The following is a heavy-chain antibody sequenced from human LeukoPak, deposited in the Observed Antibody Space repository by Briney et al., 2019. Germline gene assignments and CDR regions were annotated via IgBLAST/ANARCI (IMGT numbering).Heavy chain of an antibody. CDR1: GASISDYY. V-gene: IGHV4-59*01. CDR3: ARDSGTTGEVKFDP. Sequence: SETLSLTCTVSGASISDYYWTWIRQPPGKGLEWIGCINYSGTTTYNPSLKSRVTISVDTSKNQFSLKLNSVTAADTAVYYCARDSGTTGEVKFDPWGQGTLVTVSS. D-gene: IGHD3-10*01. CDR2: INYSGTT. J-gene: IGHJ5*02.